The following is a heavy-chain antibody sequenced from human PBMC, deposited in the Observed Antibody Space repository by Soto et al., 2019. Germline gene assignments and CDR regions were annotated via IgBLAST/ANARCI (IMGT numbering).Heavy chain of an antibody. Sequence: EVQLVESGGGLVKPGGSLRLSCAASGFTFSSYSMNWVRQAPGKGLECVSSISSSSSYIYYADSVKGRFTISRDNAKNSLYLQMNSLRAEDTAVYYCARDDFWSGRYYFDYWGQGTLVTVSS. CDR1: GFTFSSYS. D-gene: IGHD3-3*01. V-gene: IGHV3-21*01. CDR3: ARDDFWSGRYYFDY. J-gene: IGHJ4*02. CDR2: ISSSSSYI.